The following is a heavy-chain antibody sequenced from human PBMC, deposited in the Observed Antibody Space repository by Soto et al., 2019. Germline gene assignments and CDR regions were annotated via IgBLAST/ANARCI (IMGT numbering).Heavy chain of an antibody. J-gene: IGHJ4*02. Sequence: PSETLSLTCTVSGGSISSYYWSWIRQPPGKGLEWIGYIYYSGSTNHNPSLKSRVTISVDTPKNQFSLKLSSVTAADTAVYYCARGLPYGSGSYYGRNFFDYWGQGTLVTVSS. V-gene: IGHV4-59*01. CDR1: GGSISSYY. D-gene: IGHD3-10*01. CDR3: ARGLPYGSGSYYGRNFFDY. CDR2: IYYSGST.